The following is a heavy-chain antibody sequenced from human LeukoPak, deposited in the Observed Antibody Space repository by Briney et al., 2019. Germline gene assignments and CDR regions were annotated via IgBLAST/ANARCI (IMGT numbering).Heavy chain of an antibody. CDR3: AKDGSSSWYLGGIDY. Sequence: PGGSLRLSCAASGFTFDDYAMHWVRQAPGKGLEWVSGISWNSGSIGYADSVKGRFTISRDNAKNSLYLQMNSLRAEDTALYYCAKDGSSSWYLGGIDYWGQGTLVTVSS. CDR2: ISWNSGSI. V-gene: IGHV3-9*01. D-gene: IGHD6-13*01. CDR1: GFTFDDYA. J-gene: IGHJ4*02.